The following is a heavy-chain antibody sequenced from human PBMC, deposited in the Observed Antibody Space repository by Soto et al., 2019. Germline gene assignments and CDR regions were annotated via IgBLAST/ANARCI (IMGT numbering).Heavy chain of an antibody. CDR2: ISAHDEK. CDR3: ARVLYYGMEV. V-gene: IGHV2-26*01. Sequence: QVTLKESGPVLGKPTETLTLTCTVSGYSLSHPRMGVSWIRQPPGKALEWLAHISAHDEKSYSTSLMTSLTISQDTSKSQVVLTMTNMDPVDTATYYCARVLYYGMEVWGQGTTVTVSS. CDR1: GYSLSHPRMG. J-gene: IGHJ6*02.